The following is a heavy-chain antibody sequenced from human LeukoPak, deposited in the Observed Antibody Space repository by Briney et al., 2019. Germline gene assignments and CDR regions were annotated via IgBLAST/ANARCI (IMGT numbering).Heavy chain of an antibody. CDR3: ARDGWGRAFDI. CDR2: IYYSGST. CDR1: GGSISSHY. V-gene: IGHV4-59*11. D-gene: IGHD1-26*01. Sequence: SETLSLTCTVSGGSISSHYCSWIRQSPEKGLEWIGYIYYSGSTNYNPSLKSRVTTSVDTSKNQFSLKLSSVTAADTAVYYCARDGWGRAFDIWGQGTMVTVSS. J-gene: IGHJ3*02.